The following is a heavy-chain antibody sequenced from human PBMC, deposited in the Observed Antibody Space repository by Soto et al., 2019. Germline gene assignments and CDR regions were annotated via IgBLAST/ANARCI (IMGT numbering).Heavy chain of an antibody. Sequence: ASVKVSCKASGYTFTDYFIHWVGQAPGQGLEWIGWINPYSGGADLSQKFQGRVTMTRDTSISTAYMEVSSLRSDDTAVFYCARLMHYSHSGGSSHSGFDMWCQGTLVTVSS. V-gene: IGHV1-2*02. CDR1: GYTFTDYF. CDR2: INPYSGGA. D-gene: IGHD2-21*01. CDR3: ARLMHYSHSGGSSHSGFDM. J-gene: IGHJ3*02.